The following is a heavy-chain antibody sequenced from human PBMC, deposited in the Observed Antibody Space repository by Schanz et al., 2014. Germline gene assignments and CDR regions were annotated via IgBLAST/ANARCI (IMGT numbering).Heavy chain of an antibody. CDR3: ARGGQGFGEPHQRLFEY. CDR2: IYDSGNT. V-gene: IGHV4-4*02. CDR1: GASVSSDNW. D-gene: IGHD3-10*01. J-gene: IGHJ4*02. Sequence: QVQLEESGAGLVKPSGTLSLTCAVSGASVSSDNWWNWVRQPPGKGLEWIGEIYDSGNTNYNPSLRSRVPMSVDDSKTQFSLQLPSVTAADTAVYYCARGGQGFGEPHQRLFEYWGPGTLVTVSS.